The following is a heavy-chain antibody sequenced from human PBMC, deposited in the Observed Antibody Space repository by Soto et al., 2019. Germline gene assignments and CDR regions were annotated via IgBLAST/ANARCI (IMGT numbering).Heavy chain of an antibody. J-gene: IGHJ4*02. D-gene: IGHD3-22*01. CDR3: ARMNYFDTSGYPFDY. V-gene: IGHV4-59*01. CDR2: IYFRGTT. CDR1: GGSISSYY. Sequence: SETLSLTCTVSGGSISSYYWSWIRQPPGKGLEWIGYIYFRGTTNYNPSLKSRVTMSADTSKNQFSLKLNSVTAADTAVYYCARMNYFDTSGYPFDYWGQGMMVTVS.